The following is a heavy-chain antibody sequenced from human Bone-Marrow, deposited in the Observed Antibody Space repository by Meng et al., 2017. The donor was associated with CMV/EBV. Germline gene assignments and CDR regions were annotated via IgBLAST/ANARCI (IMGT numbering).Heavy chain of an antibody. V-gene: IGHV1-8*01. J-gene: IGHJ4*02. CDR3: ARAGNTGFSGIVH. CDR2: MNPNSGTR. Sequence: ASVKVSCKASGYTFTNYDINWVRRAPGEGLAWVGWMNPNSGTRGYAQNFRGRVTMTRDTSISTAYLEQSSLTSDDTAVYYCARAGNTGFSGIVHWGQGTLVTVSS. CDR1: GYTFTNYD. D-gene: IGHD1-26*01.